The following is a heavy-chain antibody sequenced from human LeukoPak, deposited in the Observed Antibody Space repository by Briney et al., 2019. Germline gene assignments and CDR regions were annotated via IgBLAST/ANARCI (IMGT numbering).Heavy chain of an antibody. CDR3: ACLEAAAT. J-gene: IGHJ4*02. D-gene: IGHD6-25*01. CDR1: GFTFEASA. CDR2: ITGGGEST. V-gene: IGHV3-23*01. Sequence: PGGSLRLSCAASGFTFEASAMSWVRQAPGKGLEWVAVITGGGESTYYADSVKGRFTISRDNAKNTLYLQMNSLRAEDTAVYYCACLEAAATGGQGTLVTVSS.